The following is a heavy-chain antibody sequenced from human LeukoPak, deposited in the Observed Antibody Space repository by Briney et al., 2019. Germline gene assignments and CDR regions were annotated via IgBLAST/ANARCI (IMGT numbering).Heavy chain of an antibody. V-gene: IGHV1-3*01. CDR3: ARVAIAMIVVTYFDY. CDR2: MNVANGNT. CDR1: GGTFSSYA. J-gene: IGHJ4*02. Sequence: GASVKVSCKASGGTFSSYAISWVRQAPGQRLEWMGWMNVANGNTKYSEKFQNRVTISRDTPASTAYLELSSLTSEDTAIYYCARVAIAMIVVTYFDYWGQGTLVTVSS. D-gene: IGHD3-22*01.